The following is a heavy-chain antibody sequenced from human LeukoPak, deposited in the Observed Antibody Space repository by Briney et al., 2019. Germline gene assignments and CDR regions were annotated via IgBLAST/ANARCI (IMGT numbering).Heavy chain of an antibody. V-gene: IGHV4-59*01. D-gene: IGHD1-7*01. CDR1: DGSINSYY. CDR2: VHYSGST. J-gene: IGHJ3*02. CDR3: ARATGTTRNAFDI. Sequence: PSETLSLTCTDSDGSINSYYWSWIWQSPGKGLEWIGYVHYSGSTNYNPSLKSRVTISVDTSKKQVSLKLNSVTAVDTAVYYCARATGTTRNAFDIWGQGTMVTVSS.